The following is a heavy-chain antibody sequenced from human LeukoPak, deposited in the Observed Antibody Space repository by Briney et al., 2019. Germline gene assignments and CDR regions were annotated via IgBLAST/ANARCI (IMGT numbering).Heavy chain of an antibody. CDR2: IWYDGSNK. Sequence: GRSLRLSCAASGFTFSSYGMHWVRQAPGKGLEWVAVIWYDGSNKYYADSVKGRFTISRDNSKNTLYPQMNSLRAEDTAVYYCARGAGTVTDYWGQGTLVTVSS. CDR1: GFTFSSYG. CDR3: ARGAGTVTDY. D-gene: IGHD4-17*01. V-gene: IGHV3-33*01. J-gene: IGHJ4*02.